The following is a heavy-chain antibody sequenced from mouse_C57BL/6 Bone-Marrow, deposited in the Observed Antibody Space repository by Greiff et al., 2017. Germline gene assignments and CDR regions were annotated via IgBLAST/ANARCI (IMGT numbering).Heavy chain of an antibody. Sequence: EVKVVESGAELVRPGASVKLSCTASGFNIKDDYMHWVKQRPEQGLEWIGWLDPENGDTEYASKFQGKATITADTSSNTAYLQLSSLTSEDTAVYYCTTRGGSSFDYWGQGTTLTVSS. CDR3: TTRGGSSFDY. D-gene: IGHD1-1*01. CDR2: LDPENGDT. J-gene: IGHJ2*01. V-gene: IGHV14-4*01. CDR1: GFNIKDDY.